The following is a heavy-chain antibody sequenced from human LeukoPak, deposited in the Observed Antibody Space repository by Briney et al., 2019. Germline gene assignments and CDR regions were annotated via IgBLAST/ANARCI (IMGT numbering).Heavy chain of an antibody. CDR2: IRASGTYI. V-gene: IGHV3-21*01. J-gene: IGHJ4*02. Sequence: GGALRPSFAASGVPFSNDGIEWVRQAPGEGLGLVSSIRASGTYIWYADSVKGRFTISRDNAKNSLYLQMDSLRAEDTAVYYCATERACGSSSCVAYYFDSWGQGTLVTVSS. CDR1: GVPFSNDG. D-gene: IGHD2-2*01. CDR3: ATERACGSSSCVAYYFDS.